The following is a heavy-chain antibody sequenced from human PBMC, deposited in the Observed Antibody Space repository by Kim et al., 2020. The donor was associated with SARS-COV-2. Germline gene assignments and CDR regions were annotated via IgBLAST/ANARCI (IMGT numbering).Heavy chain of an antibody. V-gene: IGHV5-51*01. CDR3: ARHGHFRSSWAYMDV. CDR1: GYSFTSYW. D-gene: IGHD6-13*01. CDR2: IYPGDSDT. J-gene: IGHJ6*03. Sequence: GESLKISCKGSGYSFTSYWIGWVRQMPGKGLEWMGIIYPGDSDTRYSPSFQGQVTISADKSISTAYLQWSSLKASDTAMYYCARHGHFRSSWAYMDVWGKGTTVTVSS.